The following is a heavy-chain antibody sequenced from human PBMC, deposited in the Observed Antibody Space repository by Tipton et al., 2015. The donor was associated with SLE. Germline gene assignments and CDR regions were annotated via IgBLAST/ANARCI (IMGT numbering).Heavy chain of an antibody. CDR2: IWNDGSNK. CDR1: GFTFSSSG. D-gene: IGHD7-27*01. J-gene: IGHJ2*01. CDR3: ARDGDELGISTWYFDL. V-gene: IGHV3-33*01. Sequence: SLRLSCAASGFTFSSSGMHWVRQAPGKGLEWVAVIWNDGSNKYYADSVKGRVTISRDNSKNTLYLQMNSLRAEDTAVYYCARDGDELGISTWYFDLWGRGTLVTVSS.